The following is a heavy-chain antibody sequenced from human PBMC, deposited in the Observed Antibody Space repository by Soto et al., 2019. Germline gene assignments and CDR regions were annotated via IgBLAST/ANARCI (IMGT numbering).Heavy chain of an antibody. CDR2: IIPIFGTA. Sequence: SVKVSCQASGGTFSSYAISWVRQAPGQGLEWMGGIIPIFGTANYAQKFQGRVTITADESTSTAYMELSSLRSEDTAVYYCARDRRPYDILTGYAFDIWGQGTMVTVSS. CDR3: ARDRRPYDILTGYAFDI. V-gene: IGHV1-69*13. J-gene: IGHJ3*02. CDR1: GGTFSSYA. D-gene: IGHD3-9*01.